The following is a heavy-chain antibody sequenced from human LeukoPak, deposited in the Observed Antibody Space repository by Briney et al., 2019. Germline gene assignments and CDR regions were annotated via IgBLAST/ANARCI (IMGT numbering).Heavy chain of an antibody. CDR2: ISYDGSNK. D-gene: IGHD3-10*01. CDR3: AGGGITMVRGVLDY. Sequence: GGSLRLSCAASGFTFSSYGMHWVRQAPGKGLEWVAVISYDGSNKYYADSVKGRFTISRDNSKNTLYLQMNSLRAEDTAVYYCAGGGITMVRGVLDYWGQGTLVTVSS. V-gene: IGHV3-30*03. J-gene: IGHJ4*02. CDR1: GFTFSSYG.